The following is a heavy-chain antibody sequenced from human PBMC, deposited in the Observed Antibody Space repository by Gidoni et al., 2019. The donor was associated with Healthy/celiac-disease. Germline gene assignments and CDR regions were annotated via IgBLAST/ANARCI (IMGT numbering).Heavy chain of an antibody. J-gene: IGHJ4*02. Sequence: QVQLVESGGGVVQPGRSLRLSCAASGFTFSSYAMHWVRQAPGKGLEWVAVISYDGSNKYYADSVKGRFTISRDNSKNTLYLQMNSLRAEDTAVYYCAREAGSGSPKGSYFDYWGQGTLVTVSS. CDR3: AREAGSGSPKGSYFDY. CDR1: GFTFSSYA. V-gene: IGHV3-30*04. CDR2: ISYDGSNK. D-gene: IGHD3-10*01.